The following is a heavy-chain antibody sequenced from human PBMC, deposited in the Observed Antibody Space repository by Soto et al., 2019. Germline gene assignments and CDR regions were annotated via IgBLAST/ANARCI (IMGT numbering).Heavy chain of an antibody. CDR1: GGTFSSYA. D-gene: IGHD4-17*01. V-gene: IGHV1-69*13. CDR3: ASWWGRNGSTVTTFSDY. CDR2: IIPIFGTA. Sequence: VKVSCKASGGTFSSYAISWVRQAPGQGLEWMGGIIPIFGTANYAQKFQGRVMITADESTSTAYMELSSLRSENTAVYYCASWWGRNGSTVTTFSDYWGQGTLVTVSS. J-gene: IGHJ4*02.